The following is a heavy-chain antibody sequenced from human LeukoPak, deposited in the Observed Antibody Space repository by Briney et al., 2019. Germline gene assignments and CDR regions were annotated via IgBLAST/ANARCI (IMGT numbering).Heavy chain of an antibody. CDR3: ARESVIVVVPAAIDSWYYYGMDV. D-gene: IGHD2-2*02. J-gene: IGHJ6*02. CDR1: GYTFTSYG. Sequence: SVKVSCKASGYTFTSYGISWVRQAPGQGLEWMGWISAYNGNTNYAQKLQGRVTMTTDTSTSTAYMELRSLRSDDTAVYYCARESVIVVVPAAIDSWYYYGMDVWGQGTTVTVSS. CDR2: ISAYNGNT. V-gene: IGHV1-18*01.